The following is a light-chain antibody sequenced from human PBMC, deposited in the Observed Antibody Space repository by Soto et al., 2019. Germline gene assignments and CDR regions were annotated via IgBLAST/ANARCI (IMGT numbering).Light chain of an antibody. CDR2: WAS. CDR3: QQRYSTPPT. Sequence: DIVMTQSPDSLAVSLGEMATINCKPSLRVLYSAYNNNYLAWYQEKPGQPPKLLIHWASTRESGVTVRFSGSGSGTDFTLTISSLQAEDVAVYYCQQRYSTPPTFGQGTKVEIK. J-gene: IGKJ1*01. CDR1: LRVLYSAYNNNY. V-gene: IGKV4-1*01.